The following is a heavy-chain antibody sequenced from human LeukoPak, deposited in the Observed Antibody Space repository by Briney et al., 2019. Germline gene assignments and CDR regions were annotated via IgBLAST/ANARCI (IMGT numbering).Heavy chain of an antibody. CDR2: LSEKESP. Sequence: PSETLSLTCSVSGDSVLYSYWSWIRQPAGKGLEVIGRLSEKESPNYNPSLRSRVTMSLDTSNNQYSLMQTSVIAAGTADYSLLRGFHGAVDNWFDYWGQGALVTVSA. J-gene: IGHJ4*02. CDR3: LRGFHGAVDNWFDY. CDR1: GDSVLYSY. V-gene: IGHV4-4*07. D-gene: IGHD1-20*01.